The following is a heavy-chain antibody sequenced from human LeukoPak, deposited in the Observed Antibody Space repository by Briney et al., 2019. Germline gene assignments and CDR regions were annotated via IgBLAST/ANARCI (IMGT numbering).Heavy chain of an antibody. Sequence: QPGRSLRLSCAASGFTFSSYAMHWVRQAPGKGLEWVAVISYDGSNKYYADSVKGRFTISRDNSKNTLYLQMNSLRAEDTAVYYCAKDRGYDTGEFDYWGQGTLVTVSS. CDR3: AKDRGYDTGEFDY. V-gene: IGHV3-30*04. CDR2: ISYDGSNK. J-gene: IGHJ4*02. CDR1: GFTFSSYA. D-gene: IGHD5-12*01.